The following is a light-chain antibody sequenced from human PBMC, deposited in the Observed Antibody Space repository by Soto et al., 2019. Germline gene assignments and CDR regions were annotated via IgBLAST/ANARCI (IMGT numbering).Light chain of an antibody. CDR1: KLGNKY. CDR2: QDN. J-gene: IGLJ3*02. V-gene: IGLV3-1*01. CDR3: QAWDSRSYVV. Sequence: SYELTQPPSVSVSPGQTAIITCSGAKLGNKYTCWYQQKPGQSPVLVIYQDNKRPSGIPERFSGSNSGNTATLTISGTQAMDEADYYCQAWDSRSYVVFGGGTKVTVL.